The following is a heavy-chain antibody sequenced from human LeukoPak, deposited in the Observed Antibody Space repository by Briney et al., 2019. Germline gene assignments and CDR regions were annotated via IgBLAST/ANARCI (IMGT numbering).Heavy chain of an antibody. Sequence: VASVKISCKASGYTFTSYGISWVRQAPGQGLEWMGWISAYNGNTNYAQKLQGRVTMTTDTSTSTAYMELRSLRSDDTAVYYCARAPLLGSSSSQGPYYYYYMDVWGKGTTVTVSS. CDR3: ARAPLLGSSSSQGPYYYYYMDV. D-gene: IGHD6-6*01. V-gene: IGHV1-18*01. J-gene: IGHJ6*03. CDR2: ISAYNGNT. CDR1: GYTFTSYG.